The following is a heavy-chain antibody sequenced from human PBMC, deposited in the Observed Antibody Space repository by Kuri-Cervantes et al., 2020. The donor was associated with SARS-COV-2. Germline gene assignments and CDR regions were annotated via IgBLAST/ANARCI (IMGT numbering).Heavy chain of an antibody. J-gene: IGHJ2*01. Sequence: SETLSLTCTVSGGSIRSRNYYWGWIRQPPGKGLEWIANIYYNGNTFYNPSLESRVTISVDMSKNQFSLKLSSVTAADAAVYYCARGRGCSGGSCYRGKRYWYFDLWGRGTLVTVSS. CDR2: IYYNGNT. CDR1: GGSIRSRNYY. CDR3: ARGRGCSGGSCYRGKRYWYFDL. V-gene: IGHV4-39*01. D-gene: IGHD2-15*01.